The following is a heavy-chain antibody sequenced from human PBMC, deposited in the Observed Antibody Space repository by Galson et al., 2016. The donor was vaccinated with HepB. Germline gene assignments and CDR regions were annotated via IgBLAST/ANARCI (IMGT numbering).Heavy chain of an antibody. Sequence: SLRLSCAASGFTFSRQWMYWVRQAPGKGLAWVSQIKSDGSTINYADSVKGRFTISRDNAGNTLYLQMNSLRAEGTAVYYCSTLRDFWSGWGQGTLVTVSP. CDR2: IKSDGSTI. D-gene: IGHD3-3*01. V-gene: IGHV3-74*01. CDR3: STLRDFWSG. J-gene: IGHJ4*02. CDR1: GFTFSRQW.